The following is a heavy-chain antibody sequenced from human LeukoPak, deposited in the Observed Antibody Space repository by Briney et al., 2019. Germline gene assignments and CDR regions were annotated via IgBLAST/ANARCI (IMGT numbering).Heavy chain of an antibody. V-gene: IGHV1-2*06. CDR3: AGEDNSSGYRPFDI. CDR1: GYTFTGYY. J-gene: IGHJ3*02. D-gene: IGHD3-22*01. CDR2: INPNNGGT. Sequence: ASVKVSCKASGYTFTGYYIHWVRQAPGQGLDWMGRINPNNGGTNYAQKFQGRVTRTRDMPMSTAYMELSRLRSDDTAVYYCAGEDNSSGYRPFDIWGQGTMVTVPS.